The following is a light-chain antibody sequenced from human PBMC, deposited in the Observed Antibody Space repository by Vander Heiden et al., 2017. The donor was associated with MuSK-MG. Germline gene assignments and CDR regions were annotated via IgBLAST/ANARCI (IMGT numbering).Light chain of an antibody. V-gene: IGLV1-44*01. CDR2: SDN. CDR3: AAGEGTMNGLV. Sequence: QLPGMAPKLLIYSDNLRPSGVPARFSGSKSGPSASLAISGLQEEEEADYYCAAGEGTMNGLVFGGGTKLTVL. J-gene: IGLJ3*02.